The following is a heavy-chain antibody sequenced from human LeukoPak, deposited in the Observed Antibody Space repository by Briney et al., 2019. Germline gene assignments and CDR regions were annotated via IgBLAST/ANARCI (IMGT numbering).Heavy chain of an antibody. CDR2: IYSSGST. CDR1: GGSINNYY. CDR3: ARRTLCCGERFDP. Sequence: PSETLSLTCTVSGGSINNYYWSWIRQPPGKGLEWIGYIYSSGSTNYNPSLKSRVIISVDTSNNQFSLKLSSVTAADTAVYYCARRTLCCGERFDPWGQGTLVTVSS. V-gene: IGHV4-59*08. J-gene: IGHJ5*02. D-gene: IGHD3-16*01.